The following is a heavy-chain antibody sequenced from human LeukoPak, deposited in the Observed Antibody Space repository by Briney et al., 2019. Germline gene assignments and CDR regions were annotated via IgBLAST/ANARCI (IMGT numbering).Heavy chain of an antibody. V-gene: IGHV3-23*01. CDR2: ISSDGRNT. J-gene: IGHJ4*02. Sequence: GGSLRLSCAASGFSFNNYGMTWVRRAPGTGLEWVSTISSDGRNTRYADSVRGRFTISRDNSKNTLYLQLNGLSADDTGLYYCATHVGGAMFDYWGQGTLVTVSS. CDR1: GFSFNNYG. CDR3: ATHVGGAMFDY. D-gene: IGHD3-16*01.